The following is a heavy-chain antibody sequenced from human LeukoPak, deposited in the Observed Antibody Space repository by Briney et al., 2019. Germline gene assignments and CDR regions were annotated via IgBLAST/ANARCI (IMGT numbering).Heavy chain of an antibody. J-gene: IGHJ4*02. CDR2: ITSCGGSI. CDR1: GCTFSSFV. V-gene: IGHV3-64D*06. CDR3: VNQISGWVY. D-gene: IGHD6-19*01. Sequence: GGSLTLSCSASGCTFSSFVMHWVRKAPGKGLEYVSRITSCGGSIYYADSVKGRFTISRHNSKDTLYLQMSSLRPEGTAMYYCVNQISGWVYWGQGTMVSVCS.